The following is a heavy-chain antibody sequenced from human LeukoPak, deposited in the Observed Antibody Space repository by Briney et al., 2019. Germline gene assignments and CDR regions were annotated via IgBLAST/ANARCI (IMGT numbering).Heavy chain of an antibody. V-gene: IGHV3-7*01. CDR1: GFTFSSYW. CDR3: ARDGPGFCSGGRCYYYCMDV. CDR2: IMQDGSEK. Sequence: GGSDSPSCAASGFTFSSYWMSWVRQAPGKGLEWVANIMQDGSEKNYVDSVKGRFTISRDNAKNSLYLQMNSLRAEDTAVYYCARDGPGFCSGGRCYYYCMDVWGEGTPVTVSS. J-gene: IGHJ6*03. D-gene: IGHD2-15*01.